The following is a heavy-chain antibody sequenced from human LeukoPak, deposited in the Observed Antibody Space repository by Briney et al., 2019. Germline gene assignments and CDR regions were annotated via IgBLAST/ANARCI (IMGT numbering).Heavy chain of an antibody. D-gene: IGHD3-10*01. J-gene: IGHJ4*02. CDR3: AKDQLGSPIIEY. Sequence: GGSLRLSCAASGFTFSTYGVHWVRQAPGKGLEWVAVISYDGSDEYYADSVKGRFTISRDNSKNTLYLQMNSLRAEDTAVYYCAKDQLGSPIIEYWGQGTLVTVSS. CDR1: GFTFSTYG. CDR2: ISYDGSDE. V-gene: IGHV3-30*18.